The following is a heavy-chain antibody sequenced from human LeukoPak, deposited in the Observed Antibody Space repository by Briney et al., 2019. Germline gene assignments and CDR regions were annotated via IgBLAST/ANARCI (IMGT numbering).Heavy chain of an antibody. J-gene: IGHJ3*02. CDR1: GFSFRSFA. CDR3: AKDPPRSSADAFDI. V-gene: IGHV3-30-3*01. Sequence: GGSLRLSCAASGFSFRSFAMHWVRQAPGKGLDWMAMISYDGGSQQYADSVKGRITLSRDKSSNTLYLQMNDPRDDDTALYYCAKDPPRSSADAFDIWGQGTMVTVFS. CDR2: ISYDGGSQ.